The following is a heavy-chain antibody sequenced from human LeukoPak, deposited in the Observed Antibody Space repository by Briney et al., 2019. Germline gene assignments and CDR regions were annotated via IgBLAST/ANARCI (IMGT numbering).Heavy chain of an antibody. V-gene: IGHV3-74*01. J-gene: IGHJ4*02. Sequence: GSLRLSCAASGFTFSSYWMHWVRQAPGKGLVWVSRLNSDGSSTSYADSVKGRFTISRDNAKKSLFLQMSSLRAEDTAVYYCARGGQTRFDFWGQGNVVTVSS. CDR2: LNSDGSST. D-gene: IGHD5-12*01. CDR1: GFTFSSYW. CDR3: ARGGQTRFDF.